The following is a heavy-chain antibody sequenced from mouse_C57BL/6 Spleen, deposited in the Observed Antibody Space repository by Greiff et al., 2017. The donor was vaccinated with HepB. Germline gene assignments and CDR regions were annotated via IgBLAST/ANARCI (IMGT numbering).Heavy chain of an antibody. Sequence: VQLQQPGAELVKPGASVKLSCKASGYTFTSYWMHWVKQRPGQGLEWIGMIHPNSGSTNYNEKFKSKATLTVDKSSSTAYMQLSSLTSEDSAVYYCARSGGIYGNYPYFDVWGTGTTVTVSS. D-gene: IGHD2-1*01. CDR3: ARSGGIYGNYPYFDV. V-gene: IGHV1-64*01. CDR2: IHPNSGST. J-gene: IGHJ1*03. CDR1: GYTFTSYW.